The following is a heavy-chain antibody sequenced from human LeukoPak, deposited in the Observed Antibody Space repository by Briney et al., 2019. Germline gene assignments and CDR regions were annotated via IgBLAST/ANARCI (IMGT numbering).Heavy chain of an antibody. V-gene: IGHV4-34*01. CDR2: INHSGST. J-gene: IGHJ4*02. CDR3: ARRSSSRAYYDFWSGYSIFDY. D-gene: IGHD3-3*01. CDR1: GGSFSGYY. Sequence: SKTLSLTCAVYGGSFSGYYWSWIRQPPGKGLEWIGEINHSGSTNYNPSLKSRVTISVDTSKNQFSLKLSSVTAADMAVYYCARRSSSRAYYDFWSGYSIFDYWGQGTLVTVSS.